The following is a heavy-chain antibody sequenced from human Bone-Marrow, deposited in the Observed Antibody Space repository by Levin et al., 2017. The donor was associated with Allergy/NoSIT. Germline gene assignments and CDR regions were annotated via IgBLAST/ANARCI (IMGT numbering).Heavy chain of an antibody. CDR2: IYPGDSDT. CDR3: ARHGGSGWYLNAFYGLDV. CDR1: NYSFSSFW. D-gene: IGHD6-19*01. Sequence: GESLKISCTGSNYSFSSFWIVWVRQMPGKGLEWMGLIYPGDSDTRYSPSFQGQVTMSADKSVNTVYLEWSSLRASDTALYYCARHGGSGWYLNAFYGLDVWGQGTTVIVSS. J-gene: IGHJ6*02. V-gene: IGHV5-51*01.